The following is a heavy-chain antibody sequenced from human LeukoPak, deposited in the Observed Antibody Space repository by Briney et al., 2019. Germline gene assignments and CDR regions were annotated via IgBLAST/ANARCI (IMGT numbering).Heavy chain of an antibody. D-gene: IGHD5-24*01. CDR1: GFTFSSYS. CDR2: ISSSSSYI. Sequence: AGGSLRLPCAASGFTFSSYSMNWVRQAPGKGLEWVSSISSSSSYIYYADSVKGRFTISRDNAKNSLYLQMNSLRAEDTAVYYCARDKAPSNRDGYNLAYRTGYRRSFDYWGQGTLVTVSS. J-gene: IGHJ4*02. V-gene: IGHV3-21*01. CDR3: ARDKAPSNRDGYNLAYRTGYRRSFDY.